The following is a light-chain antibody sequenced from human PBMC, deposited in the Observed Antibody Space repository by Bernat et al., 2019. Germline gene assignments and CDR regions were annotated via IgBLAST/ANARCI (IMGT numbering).Light chain of an antibody. J-gene: IGKJ5*01. CDR1: QIIGVY. Sequence: GDRVTITCRASQIIGVYLDWYQQKPGQAPKLLIYGASTLQTGVPSRFSGRGSGTEFTLIISSLQPEDFGTFYCQHLNNFPITFGQGTRLEIK. CDR3: QHLNNFPIT. CDR2: GAS. V-gene: IGKV1-9*01.